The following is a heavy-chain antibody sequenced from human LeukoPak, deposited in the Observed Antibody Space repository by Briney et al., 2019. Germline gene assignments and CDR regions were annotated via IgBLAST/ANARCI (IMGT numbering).Heavy chain of an antibody. CDR2: ISSSGSTI. CDR3: ARASTYYYDSSVGY. J-gene: IGHJ4*02. CDR1: GFTFSDYY. V-gene: IGHV3-11*01. Sequence: GGSLRLSCAASGFTFSDYYMSWIRQAPGKGLEWVSYISSSGSTIYYADSVKGRFTISRDNAKNSLYLQMNSRRAEDTAVYYCARASTYYYDSSVGYWGQGTLVTVSS. D-gene: IGHD3-22*01.